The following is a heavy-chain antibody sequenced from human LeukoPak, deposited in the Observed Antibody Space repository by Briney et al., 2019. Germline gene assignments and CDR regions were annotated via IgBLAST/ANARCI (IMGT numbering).Heavy chain of an antibody. Sequence: ASVKVSCKASGYTFTGYYMHWVRQAPGQGVAWMGWINLNSGATNYAQKFQGRVSMTRDTSISTAYMELSRLRSDDTAVYYCARGAKEKLELRYYYYYYGMDVWGQGTTVTVSS. J-gene: IGHJ6*02. CDR2: INLNSGAT. CDR1: GYTFTGYY. V-gene: IGHV1-2*02. D-gene: IGHD1-7*01. CDR3: ARGAKEKLELRYYYYYYGMDV.